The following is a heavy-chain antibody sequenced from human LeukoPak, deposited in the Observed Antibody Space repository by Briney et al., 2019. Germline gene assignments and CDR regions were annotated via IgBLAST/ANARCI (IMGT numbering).Heavy chain of an antibody. D-gene: IGHD3-16*02. CDR3: ARGPMITFGGVIVSFDY. V-gene: IGHV3-21*01. Sequence: GGSLRLSCAASGFTLSSYSMNWVRQAPGKGLEWVSSISSSSSYIYYADSVKGRFTISRDNAKNSLYLQMNSLRAEDTAVYYCARGPMITFGGVIVSFDYWGQGTLVTVSS. J-gene: IGHJ4*02. CDR1: GFTLSSYS. CDR2: ISSSSSYI.